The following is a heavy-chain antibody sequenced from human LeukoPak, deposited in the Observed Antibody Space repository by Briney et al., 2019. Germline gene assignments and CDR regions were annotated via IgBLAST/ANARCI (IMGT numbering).Heavy chain of an antibody. CDR1: GFTFSDYY. J-gene: IGHJ6*02. V-gene: IGHV3-11*01. Sequence: PGRSLRLSCAASGFTFSDYYMSWIRQAPGRGLEWASYISSSGSTIYYADSVKGRFTISRDNAKNSLYLQMNSLRAEDTAVYYCARDGNSNCNARSCYSGYYCYGMDVWGQGTTVTVSS. CDR3: ARDGNSNCNARSCYSGYYCYGMDV. D-gene: IGHD2-15*01. CDR2: ISSSGSTI.